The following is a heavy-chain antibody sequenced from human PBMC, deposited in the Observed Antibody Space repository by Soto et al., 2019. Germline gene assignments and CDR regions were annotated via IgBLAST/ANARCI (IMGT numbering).Heavy chain of an antibody. J-gene: IGHJ6*02. CDR2: VNLNTGGT. CDR1: GYSFTGHY. V-gene: IGHV1-2*02. Sequence: QVQHVQSGAEVKKPGDSVKVSCKASGYSFTGHYMHWVRRAPGQGLEWMGWVNLNTGGTDYAQEFQGRFTMTTATSIRTVYLEVTRLKFDDTASYYCARDPSSFLGRVYGMDVWGQGTAVTGSS. CDR3: ARDPSSFLGRVYGMDV.